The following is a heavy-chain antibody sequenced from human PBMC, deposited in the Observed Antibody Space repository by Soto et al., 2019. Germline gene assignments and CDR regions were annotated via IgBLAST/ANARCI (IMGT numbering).Heavy chain of an antibody. V-gene: IGHV1-2*02. J-gene: IGHJ4*02. CDR1: GYTFTGYY. Sequence: ASVKVSCKASGYTFTGYYMHWVRQAPGQGLEWMGWINPNSGGTNYAQKFQGRVTMTRDTSISTAYMELSRLRSDDTAVYYCARDHGYYYDSSGYYTTHFDYWGQGTMVTVYS. CDR2: INPNSGGT. D-gene: IGHD3-22*01. CDR3: ARDHGYYYDSSGYYTTHFDY.